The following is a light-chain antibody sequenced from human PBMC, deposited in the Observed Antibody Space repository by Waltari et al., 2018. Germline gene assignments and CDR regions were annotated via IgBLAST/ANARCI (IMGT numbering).Light chain of an antibody. CDR2: YDT. CDR3: QVWDSGRAHVI. CDR1: NIGSRS. J-gene: IGLJ2*01. V-gene: IGLV3-21*04. Sequence: YVLTQPPSVSVAPGQTARITCDINNIGSRSVHWCQQRPGKAPVTVIHYDTDRPSALPERFSGSNSGDTATLTISRVEAGDEADYYCQVWDSGRAHVIFGGETRLTVL.